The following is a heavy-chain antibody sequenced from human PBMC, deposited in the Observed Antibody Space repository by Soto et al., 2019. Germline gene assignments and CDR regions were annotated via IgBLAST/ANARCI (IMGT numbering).Heavy chain of an antibody. D-gene: IGHD2-15*01. CDR2: IYYSGST. CDR3: ARYCSGGSCYEGRSSLFDY. J-gene: IGHJ4*02. V-gene: IGHV4-30-4*01. CDR1: GASISSYY. Sequence: PSETLSLTCSVSGASISSYYWIWIRQPPGKGLEWIGYIYYSGSTYYNPSLKSRVTISVDTSKNQFSLKLSSVTAADTAVYYCARYCSGGSCYEGRSSLFDYWGQGTLVTVSS.